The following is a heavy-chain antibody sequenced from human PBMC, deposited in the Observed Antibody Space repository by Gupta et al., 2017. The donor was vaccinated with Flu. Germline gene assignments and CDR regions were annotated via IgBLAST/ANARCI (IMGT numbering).Heavy chain of an antibody. CDR3: ARDDRGGYYYGMDV. D-gene: IGHD6-25*01. CDR2: IYYSGST. V-gene: IGHV4-31*02. CDR1: ISSGGYY. J-gene: IGHJ6*02. Sequence: ISSGGYYWSWIRQHPGKGLEWIGYIYYSGSTHYNPSLKSRVTISVDTSKNQFSLKLSSVTAADTAVYYCARDDRGGYYYGMDVWGQGTTVTVSS.